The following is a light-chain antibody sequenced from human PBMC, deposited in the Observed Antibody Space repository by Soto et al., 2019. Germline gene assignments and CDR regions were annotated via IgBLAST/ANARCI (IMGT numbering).Light chain of an antibody. V-gene: IGLV2-14*01. Sequence: QSALTQPASVSGSLGQSITISCTGTRTDIGGYNYVSWYQQYPGKAPKLVICEVTSRPSGISDRFSGSKSGNTASLTISGLQAEDEADYYCCSYAGTYTGVFGTGTKVTLL. CDR3: CSYAGTYTGV. CDR2: EVT. J-gene: IGLJ1*01. CDR1: RTDIGGYNY.